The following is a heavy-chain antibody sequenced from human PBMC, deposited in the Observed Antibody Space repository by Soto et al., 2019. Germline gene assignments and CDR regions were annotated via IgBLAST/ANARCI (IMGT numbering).Heavy chain of an antibody. Sequence: QVQLVQSGAEVKEPGASVKVSCRTSGYTFTDHYINWVRQSPGQGPEYMGWIHPNSGDTKYTQRFQGRFTMTRDTSISTAYMELRRMTFDDTDVYYCARDLSRKSWKWFDPWGQGTLVTVSS. V-gene: IGHV1-2*02. CDR1: GYTFTDHY. CDR2: IHPNSGDT. J-gene: IGHJ5*02. CDR3: ARDLSRKSWKWFDP. D-gene: IGHD1-1*01.